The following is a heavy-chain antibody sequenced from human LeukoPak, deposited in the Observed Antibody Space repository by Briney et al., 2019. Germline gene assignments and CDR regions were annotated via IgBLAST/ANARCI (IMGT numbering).Heavy chain of an antibody. CDR3: ARDLEAVAGTFAFDF. D-gene: IGHD6-19*01. V-gene: IGHV6-1*01. J-gene: IGHJ3*01. CDR1: GDRVSSNIAA. Sequence: SQTLSLTCGISGDRVSSNIAAWNWIRQSPSRGLEWLGRIYYRSRWYSDYAVSVKSRITFNADTSKNQFSLQLNSVTPEDTAMYYCARDLEAVAGTFAFDFWGQGIMVTVSS. CDR2: IYYRSRWYS.